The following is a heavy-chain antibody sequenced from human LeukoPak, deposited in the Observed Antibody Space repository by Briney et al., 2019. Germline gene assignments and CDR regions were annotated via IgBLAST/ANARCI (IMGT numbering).Heavy chain of an antibody. J-gene: IGHJ6*02. V-gene: IGHV1-2*02. CDR3: ARDLGSSSSLYYYYYGMDV. CDR2: INPNSGGT. D-gene: IGHD6-6*01. CDR1: GYTFTGYY. Sequence: ASVTVSCTASGYTFTGYYMHWVRQAPGQGLEWMGWINPNSGGTNYAQKFQGRVTMTRDTSISTAYMELSRLRSDDTAVYYCARDLGSSSSLYYYYYGMDVWGQGTTVTVSS.